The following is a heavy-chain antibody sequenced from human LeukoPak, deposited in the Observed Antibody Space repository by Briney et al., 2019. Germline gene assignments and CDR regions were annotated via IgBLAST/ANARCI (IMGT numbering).Heavy chain of an antibody. J-gene: IGHJ6*02. CDR3: ARKGGSDYGDYSLGYYYYGMDV. Sequence: SVKVSCEASGGTFSSYAISWVRQAPGQGLEWMGGIIPIFGTANYAQKFQGRVTITADESTSTAYMELSSLRSEDTAVYYCARKGGSDYGDYSLGYYYYGMDVWGQGTTVTVSS. CDR1: GGTFSSYA. D-gene: IGHD4-17*01. V-gene: IGHV1-69*13. CDR2: IIPIFGTA.